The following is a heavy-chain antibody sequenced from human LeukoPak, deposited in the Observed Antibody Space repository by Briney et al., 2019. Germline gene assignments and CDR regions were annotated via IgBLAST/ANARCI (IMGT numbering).Heavy chain of an antibody. J-gene: IGHJ3*02. V-gene: IGHV3-53*01. Sequence: GGSLRLSCAASGFTVSSNYMSWVRQAPGKGLEWVSVIYSGGSTYYADSVKGRFTISRDNSKNTLYLQMNSLRAEDTAVYYCARASVGYDGSGSGDAFDIWGQGTMVTVSS. CDR2: IYSGGST. CDR1: GFTVSSNY. CDR3: ARASVGYDGSGSGDAFDI. D-gene: IGHD3-10*01.